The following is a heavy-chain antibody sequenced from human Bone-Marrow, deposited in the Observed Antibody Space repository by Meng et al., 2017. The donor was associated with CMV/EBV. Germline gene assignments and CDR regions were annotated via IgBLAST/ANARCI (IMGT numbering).Heavy chain of an antibody. CDR2: IVVGSGNT. D-gene: IGHD6-13*01. CDR3: ARERVEQQLVSGTEGMDV. V-gene: IGHV1-58*01. CDR1: GFTFTSSA. Sequence: SVKVSCKASGFTFTSSAVQWVRQARGQRLEWIGWIVVGSGNTNYAQKFQGRVTMTRDTSTSTVYMELSSLRSEDTAVYYCARERVEQQLVSGTEGMDVWGQGTTVTVSS. J-gene: IGHJ6*02.